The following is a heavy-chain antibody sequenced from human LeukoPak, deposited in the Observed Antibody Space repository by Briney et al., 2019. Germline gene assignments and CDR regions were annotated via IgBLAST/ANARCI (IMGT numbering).Heavy chain of an antibody. Sequence: SETLSLTCTVSGGSISSYFWSWIRQPPGKGLEWIGYIYYSGSTNYNPSLKSRVIISVDTSKNQFSLKLSSVTAADTAVYYCARARDDYVWGSYRSSFDYWGQGTLVTVSS. CDR1: GGSISSYF. D-gene: IGHD3-16*02. CDR2: IYYSGST. V-gene: IGHV4-59*01. J-gene: IGHJ4*02. CDR3: ARARDDYVWGSYRSSFDY.